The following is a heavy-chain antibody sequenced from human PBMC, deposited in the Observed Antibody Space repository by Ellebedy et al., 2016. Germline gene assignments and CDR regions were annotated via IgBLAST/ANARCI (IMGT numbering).Heavy chain of an antibody. V-gene: IGHV4-34*01. Sequence: SETLSLXXAVYGGSVSGYFLSWIRQPPGKGLEWIGEINHSGSSNHNPSLKSRVTTSVDTSKNQFSLKLRSVTAADTAVYYCARGGTGCSDGSCYHYPFDYWGQGTLVTVSS. CDR2: INHSGSS. J-gene: IGHJ4*02. CDR1: GGSVSGYF. CDR3: ARGGTGCSDGSCYHYPFDY. D-gene: IGHD2-15*01.